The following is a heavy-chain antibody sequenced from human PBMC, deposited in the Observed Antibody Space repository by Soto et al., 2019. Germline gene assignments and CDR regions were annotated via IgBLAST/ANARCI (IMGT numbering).Heavy chain of an antibody. J-gene: IGHJ5*02. CDR3: TRDTNTVRFYDTSGYLNCFDP. V-gene: IGHV1-46*03. CDR1: GYTFTSYY. Sequence: ASVKVSCKASGYTFTSYYMHCVRQAPGQGLEWMGIINPSSGSTSYAQKFQGRVAMTTDTSTSTVYMELSSLRSEDTAVYYCTRDTNTVRFYDTSGYLNCFDPWGQGTLVTVSS. D-gene: IGHD3-22*01. CDR2: INPSSGST.